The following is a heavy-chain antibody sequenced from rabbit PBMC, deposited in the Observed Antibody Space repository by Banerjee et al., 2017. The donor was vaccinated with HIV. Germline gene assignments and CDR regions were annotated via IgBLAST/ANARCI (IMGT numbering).Heavy chain of an antibody. CDR1: GFSFSDRDV. J-gene: IGHJ4*01. D-gene: IGHD2-1*01. CDR3: ARGSAMMTMVITGYYLHL. Sequence: QEQLMESGGGLVKPEGSLTLTCKASGFSFSDRDVMCWVRQAPGKGLEWIACINASTGKPVYATWASGRFTISRTSSTTVTLQMTSLTVADTATYFCARGSAMMTMVITGYYLHLWGQGTLVTVS. V-gene: IGHV1S45*01. CDR2: INASTGKP.